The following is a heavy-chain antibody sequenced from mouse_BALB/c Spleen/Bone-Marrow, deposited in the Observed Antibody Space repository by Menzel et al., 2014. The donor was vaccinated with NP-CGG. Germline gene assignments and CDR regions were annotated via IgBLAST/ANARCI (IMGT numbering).Heavy chain of an antibody. CDR3: GGQDGYYGGFAY. Sequence: EVKLVESGPELVKPGASVKISCKASGYSFTGYFMNWVKQSHGKSLEWIGRINPYNGDTFYNQKFKGKATLTVDKSSSTAHMELLSLTSEDSAVYYCGGQDGYYGGFAYWAKGLWSLSLQ. D-gene: IGHD2-3*01. V-gene: IGHV1-37*01. J-gene: IGHJ3*01. CDR1: GYSFTGYF. CDR2: INPYNGDT.